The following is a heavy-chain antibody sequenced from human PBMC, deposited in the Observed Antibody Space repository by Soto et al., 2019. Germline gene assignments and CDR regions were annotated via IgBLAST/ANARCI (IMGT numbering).Heavy chain of an antibody. CDR3: VRPLPSGQNYGMDV. Sequence: PGGSLRLSCAASGFTFSSYAMHWVRQAPGKGLEWVAVISYDGSNKYYADSVKGRFTISRDASKNTLHLQMDSLRDEDTAVYYCVRPLPSGQNYGMDVWGQGTTVTVSS. D-gene: IGHD3-10*01. CDR1: GFTFSSYA. J-gene: IGHJ6*02. CDR2: ISYDGSNK. V-gene: IGHV3-30*14.